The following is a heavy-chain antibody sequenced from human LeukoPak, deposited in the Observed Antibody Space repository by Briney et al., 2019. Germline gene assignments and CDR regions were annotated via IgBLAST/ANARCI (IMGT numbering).Heavy chain of an antibody. V-gene: IGHV3-30*02. CDR1: GFTFSSYG. Sequence: PGGSLRLSCAASGFTFSSYGMHWVRQAPGKGLEWVAFIRYDGSNKYYADSVKGRFTISRDNSKNTLYLQMNSLRAEDTAVYYCAKGLLWFGEPQGGFDYWGQGTLVTASS. D-gene: IGHD3-10*01. CDR2: IRYDGSNK. J-gene: IGHJ4*02. CDR3: AKGLLWFGEPQGGFDY.